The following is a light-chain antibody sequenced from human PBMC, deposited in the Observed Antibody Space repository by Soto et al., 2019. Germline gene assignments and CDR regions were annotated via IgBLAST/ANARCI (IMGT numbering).Light chain of an antibody. Sequence: QAVVTQPPSASGSPGQSVAISCTGTSSDVGGYNYVSWYQQHPGKAPKLMIYEDNKRPSGVPDRFSGSKSGNTASLTVSGLQAEDEADYYCSSYAGSSNVFGTGTKLTVL. CDR2: EDN. J-gene: IGLJ1*01. CDR1: SSDVGGYNY. V-gene: IGLV2-8*01. CDR3: SSYAGSSNV.